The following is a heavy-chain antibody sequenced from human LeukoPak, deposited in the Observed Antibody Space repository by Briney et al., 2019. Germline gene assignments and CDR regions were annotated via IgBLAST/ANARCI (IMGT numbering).Heavy chain of an antibody. V-gene: IGHV3-48*03. CDR2: ISSSGSTI. CDR3: ARKSYGSGSYDY. D-gene: IGHD3-10*01. Sequence: GGSLRLSCAASGFTFSSYEMNWVRQAPGKGLEWVSYISSSGSTIYYADSVKGRFTISRDNAKNSLYLQMNSLRAEDTAVYDCARKSYGSGSYDYWGQGTLVTVSS. CDR1: GFTFSSYE. J-gene: IGHJ4*02.